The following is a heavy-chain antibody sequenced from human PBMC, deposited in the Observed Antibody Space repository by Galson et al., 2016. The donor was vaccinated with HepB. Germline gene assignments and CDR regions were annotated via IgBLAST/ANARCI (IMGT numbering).Heavy chain of an antibody. V-gene: IGHV3-23*01. CDR1: GFMSTNYA. Sequence: SLRLSCAASGFMSTNYAMTWVRQAPGRGLEWVSSIRGDGSATLYADAVKGRFTISTDSSKNTLYLLMSGLRAEDTAVYYCAKAQPTHTIGWGGAFDVWGQGTMVTVFS. CDR2: IRGDGSAT. J-gene: IGHJ3*01. CDR3: AKAQPTHTIGWGGAFDV. D-gene: IGHD6-19*01.